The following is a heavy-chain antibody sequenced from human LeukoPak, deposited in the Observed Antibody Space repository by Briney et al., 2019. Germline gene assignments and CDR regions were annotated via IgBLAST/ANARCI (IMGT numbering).Heavy chain of an antibody. J-gene: IGHJ4*02. CDR2: VGISSGNT. Sequence: GGSLRLSCAASGFTFSDYSMNWVRQAPGKGLEWISYVGISSGNTKYADSVKGRFTISGDSAKNSVFLQMNSLRVEDAAVYYCARDHRYAFDNWGQGTLVTVSS. CDR1: GFTFSDYS. V-gene: IGHV3-48*04. CDR3: ARDHRYAFDN. D-gene: IGHD5-12*01.